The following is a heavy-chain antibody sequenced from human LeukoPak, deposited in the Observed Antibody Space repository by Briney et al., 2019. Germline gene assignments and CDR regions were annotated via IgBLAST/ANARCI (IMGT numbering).Heavy chain of an antibody. Sequence: ASVKVSCKASGYTFTTYYMHWVRQATGQGLEWMGWMNPNSGDTGYAEKFQGRVTMTRDTSTNTAYMELTSLTSDDTAIFYCARTGMGGNVWIDSWGQGTLVTVSS. CDR2: MNPNSGDT. V-gene: IGHV1-8*02. J-gene: IGHJ5*01. CDR1: GYTFTTYY. D-gene: IGHD1-26*01. CDR3: ARTGMGGNVWIDS.